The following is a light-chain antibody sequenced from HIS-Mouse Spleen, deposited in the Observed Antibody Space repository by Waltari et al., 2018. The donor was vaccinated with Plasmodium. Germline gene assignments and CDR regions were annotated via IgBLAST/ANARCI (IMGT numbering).Light chain of an antibody. CDR1: SRYVGGYNY. V-gene: IGLV2-11*01. Sequence: QSALTQPRSGSGSPGQSVTISCPGTSRYVGGYNYVSWYQQHPGKAPKLMIYDVSKRPSGVPDRFSGSKSGNTASLTISGLQAEDEADYYCCSYAGSYTYVFGTGTKVTVL. J-gene: IGLJ1*01. CDR2: DVS. CDR3: CSYAGSYTYV.